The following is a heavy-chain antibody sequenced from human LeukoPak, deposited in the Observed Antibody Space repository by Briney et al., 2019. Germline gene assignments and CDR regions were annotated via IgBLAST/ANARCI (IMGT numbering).Heavy chain of an antibody. Sequence: PSETLSLTCTVSGGSISSYYWSWIRQPPGKGLEWIGYIYYSGSTNYNPSLKSRVTISVDTSKNQFSLKLSSVTAADTAVYYCARVAAAAGTGDYWGQGTLVTVSS. CDR2: IYYSGST. D-gene: IGHD6-13*01. V-gene: IGHV4-59*12. J-gene: IGHJ4*02. CDR3: ARVAAAAGTGDY. CDR1: GGSISSYY.